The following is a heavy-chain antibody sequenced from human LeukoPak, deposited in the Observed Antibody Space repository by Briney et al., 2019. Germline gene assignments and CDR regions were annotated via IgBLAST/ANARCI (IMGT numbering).Heavy chain of an antibody. CDR1: GGTFSSYA. V-gene: IGHV1-69*13. CDR2: IIPIFGTA. CDR3: ASYYSDPFSSSWLYFDY. D-gene: IGHD6-13*01. J-gene: IGHJ4*02. Sequence: SVKVSCKASGGTFSSYAISWVRQAPGQGLEWMGGIIPIFGTANYAQKFQGRVTITADESTSTAYMELSSLRSEDTAVYYCASYYSDPFSSSWLYFDYWGQGTLVTVSS.